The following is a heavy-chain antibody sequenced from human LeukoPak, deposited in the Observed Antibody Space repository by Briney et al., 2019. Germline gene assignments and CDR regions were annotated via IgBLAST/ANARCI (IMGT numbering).Heavy chain of an antibody. CDR2: ITWNGGGT. CDR3: ARHNAPDSEADAFDI. V-gene: IGHV3-20*04. J-gene: IGHJ3*02. D-gene: IGHD3-22*01. CDR1: GFTFDQYG. Sequence: GGSLRLSCAASGFTFDQYGMSWVRQAPGKGLEWVSAITWNGGGTGYGDSVKGRFTISRDNAQNSLFLHMANLIADDMALYYCARHNAPDSEADAFDIWGRGTMVTVSS.